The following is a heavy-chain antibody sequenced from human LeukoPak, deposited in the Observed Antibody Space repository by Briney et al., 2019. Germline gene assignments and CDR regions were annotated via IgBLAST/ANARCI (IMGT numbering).Heavy chain of an antibody. Sequence: PSETLSLTCTVSGGSISSYYWSWIRQPPGKGLEWIGYIYYSGSTNYNPSLKSRVTISVDTSKNQFSLKLSSVTAADTAVYYCARQRVLTEISTMDTANYWGQGTLVTVSS. V-gene: IGHV4-59*08. J-gene: IGHJ4*02. D-gene: IGHD5-18*01. CDR3: ARQRVLTEISTMDTANY. CDR2: IYYSGST. CDR1: GGSISSYY.